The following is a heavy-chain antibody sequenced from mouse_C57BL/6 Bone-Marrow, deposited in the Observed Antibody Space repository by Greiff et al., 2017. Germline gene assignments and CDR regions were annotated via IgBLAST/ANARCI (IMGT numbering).Heavy chain of an antibody. CDR2: ISSGGSYT. CDR1: GFTFSSYG. Sequence: EVQLVESGGDLVKPGGSLKLSCAASGFTFSSYGMSWVRQPPDKRLEWVATISSGGSYTSYPASVKGRFTISRANAKNTLYLQMSILKSEDTAMYYGARHWNYVPYYAMDYWGQGTSVTVSS. J-gene: IGHJ4*01. D-gene: IGHD1-1*01. CDR3: ARHWNYVPYYAMDY. V-gene: IGHV5-6*01.